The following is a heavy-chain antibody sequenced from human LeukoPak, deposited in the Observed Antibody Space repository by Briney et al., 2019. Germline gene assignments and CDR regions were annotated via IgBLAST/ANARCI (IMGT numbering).Heavy chain of an antibody. Sequence: SETLSLTCTVSGGSISRYYWNWIRQPPGERLEWIGWNHYSGRTAYNPSLESRVTMSVDTSKNHISLKMTSVTAANTAPYYVARWGYFDSSGYFVVDYWGEGALVTVSS. CDR1: GGSISRYY. J-gene: IGHJ4*02. D-gene: IGHD3-22*01. CDR3: ARWGYFDSSGYFVVDY. CDR2: NHYSGRT. V-gene: IGHV4-59*01.